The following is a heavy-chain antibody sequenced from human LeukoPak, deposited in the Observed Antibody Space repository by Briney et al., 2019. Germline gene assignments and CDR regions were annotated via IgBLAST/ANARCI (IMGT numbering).Heavy chain of an antibody. CDR1: GYTFTSYG. CDR2: ISAYNGNT. V-gene: IGHV1-18*01. J-gene: IGHJ4*02. Sequence: ASVKVSCKASGYTFTSYGISWVRQAPGQGLEWMGWISAYNGNTNYAQKLQGRVTMTTDTSTSTAYMELRSLRSDDTAVYYCARVGATGYYDFWSGYYTDYLGYWGQGTLVTVSS. CDR3: ARVGATGYYDFWSGYYTDYLGY. D-gene: IGHD3-3*01.